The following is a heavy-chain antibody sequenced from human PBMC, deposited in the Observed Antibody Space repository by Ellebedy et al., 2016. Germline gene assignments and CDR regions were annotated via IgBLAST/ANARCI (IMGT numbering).Heavy chain of an antibody. D-gene: IGHD4-17*01. V-gene: IGHV4-31*03. CDR2: IYYSGST. Sequence: LRLSCTVSGGSISSGGYYWSWIRQHPGKGLEWIGYIYYSGSTYYNPSLKSRVTISVDTSKNQFSLKLSSVTAADTAVYYCARGYGDYWSLYYYYYYGMDVWGQGTTVTVSS. CDR3: ARGYGDYWSLYYYYYYGMDV. J-gene: IGHJ6*02. CDR1: GGSISSGGYY.